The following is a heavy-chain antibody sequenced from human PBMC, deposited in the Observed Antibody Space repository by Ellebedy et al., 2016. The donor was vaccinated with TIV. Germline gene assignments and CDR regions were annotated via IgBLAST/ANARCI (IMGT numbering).Heavy chain of an antibody. Sequence: GESLKISCTASGFTFSSYSMTWARQAPGKGLEWLANINFDGSEKSFVDSVKGRLTISRDNAKNSVYLEMNSLRADDTALYYCASAARGSGAYESFWGQGTLVTVSS. CDR1: GFTFSSYS. CDR3: ASAARGSGAYESF. D-gene: IGHD5-12*01. CDR2: INFDGSEK. J-gene: IGHJ4*02. V-gene: IGHV3-7*01.